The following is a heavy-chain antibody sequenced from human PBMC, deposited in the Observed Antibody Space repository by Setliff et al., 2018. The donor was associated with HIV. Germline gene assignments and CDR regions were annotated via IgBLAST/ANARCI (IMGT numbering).Heavy chain of an antibody. CDR3: TSTTVVTPDY. J-gene: IGHJ4*02. CDR1: GFTFGDYA. V-gene: IGHV3-49*04. Sequence: QPGGSLRLSCTASGFTFGDYAMSWVRQAPGKGLEWVGFIRSKAYGGTTEYAASVKGRFTISRDDSKSIAYLQMNSLKTEDTAVYYCTSTTVVTPDYWGQGTLVTVSS. CDR2: IRSKAYGGTT. D-gene: IGHD4-17*01.